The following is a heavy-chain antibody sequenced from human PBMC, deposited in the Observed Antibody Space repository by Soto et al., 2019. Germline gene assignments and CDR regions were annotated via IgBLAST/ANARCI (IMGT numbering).Heavy chain of an antibody. Sequence: SETLSLTCTVSGGSISSSSYYWGWIRQPPGKGLEWIGSIYYSGSTYYNPSLKSRVTISVDTSKNQFSLKLSSVTAADTAVYYCARGACSSTSCPVVDYWGQGTLVTVSS. CDR1: GGSISSSSYY. V-gene: IGHV4-39*01. D-gene: IGHD2-2*01. CDR2: IYYSGST. CDR3: ARGACSSTSCPVVDY. J-gene: IGHJ4*02.